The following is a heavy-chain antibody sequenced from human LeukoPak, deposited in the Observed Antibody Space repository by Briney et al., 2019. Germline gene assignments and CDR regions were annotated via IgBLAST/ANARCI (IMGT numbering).Heavy chain of an antibody. V-gene: IGHV3-33*01. D-gene: IGHD3-22*01. J-gene: IGHJ4*02. Sequence: PGGSLRLSCAASGFTFSSYGMYWVRQAPGKGLEWVAVIWYDGSNKYYADSVKGRFTISRDNSKNTLYLQMNSLRAEDTAVYYCARDLYYYDSSGYYLYWGQGTLVTVSS. CDR1: GFTFSSYG. CDR2: IWYDGSNK. CDR3: ARDLYYYDSSGYYLY.